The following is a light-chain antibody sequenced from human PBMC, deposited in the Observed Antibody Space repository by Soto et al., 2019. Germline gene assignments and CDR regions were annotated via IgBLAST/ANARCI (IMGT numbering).Light chain of an antibody. Sequence: EIVLTQSPATLSLSPGERATLSCRASQTVGSYLAWFRQTPGQAPRLLIYGASSRATGIPARFSGSGSGTEFTLTISSLRSEDFAIYFCQQYNDWPTFGPGTKVDIK. CDR3: QQYNDWPT. J-gene: IGKJ3*01. CDR2: GAS. V-gene: IGKV3-15*01. CDR1: QTVGSY.